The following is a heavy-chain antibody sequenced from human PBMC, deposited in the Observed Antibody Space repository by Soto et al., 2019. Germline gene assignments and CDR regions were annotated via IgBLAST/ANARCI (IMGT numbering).Heavy chain of an antibody. Sequence: GGSLRLSCADSGFTFSEYAMNWVRQAPGKGLEWVSSISSSSSYIYYADSVKGRFTVSRDNTKKSLSLQMDSLRAEDTGVYYCARRYCTTIRCYTLDTWGQGTLVTVSS. V-gene: IGHV3-21*01. CDR3: ARRYCTTIRCYTLDT. D-gene: IGHD2-8*01. CDR1: GFTFSEYA. CDR2: ISSSSSYI. J-gene: IGHJ5*02.